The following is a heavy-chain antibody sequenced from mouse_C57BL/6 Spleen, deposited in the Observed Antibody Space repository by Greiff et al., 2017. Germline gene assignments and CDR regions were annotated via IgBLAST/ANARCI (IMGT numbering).Heavy chain of an antibody. CDR1: GYAFSSSW. D-gene: IGHD1-1*01. Sequence: QVQLQQSGPELVKPGASVKISCKASGYAFSSSWMNWVKQRPGKGLEWIGRLYPGDGDTNYNGKFKGKATLTADKSSSTAYMQLSSLTSEDPAVYFCANPSYYYGSSSYWYFDVWGTGTTVTVSS. CDR2: LYPGDGDT. J-gene: IGHJ1*03. V-gene: IGHV1-82*01. CDR3: ANPSYYYGSSSYWYFDV.